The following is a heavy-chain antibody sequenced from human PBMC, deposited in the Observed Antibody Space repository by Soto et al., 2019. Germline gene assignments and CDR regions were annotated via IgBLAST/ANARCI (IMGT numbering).Heavy chain of an antibody. CDR3: ARDRPKLLWFGELGY. V-gene: IGHV3-30-3*01. CDR2: ISYDGSNK. CDR1: GFTFSSYA. J-gene: IGHJ4*02. Sequence: QVQLVESGGGVVQPGRSLRLSCAASGFTFSSYAIHWVRQAPGKGLEWVAVISYDGSNKYYADSVKGRFTISRDNSKNTLYLQMNSLRAEDTAVYYCARDRPKLLWFGELGYWGQGTLVTVSS. D-gene: IGHD3-10*01.